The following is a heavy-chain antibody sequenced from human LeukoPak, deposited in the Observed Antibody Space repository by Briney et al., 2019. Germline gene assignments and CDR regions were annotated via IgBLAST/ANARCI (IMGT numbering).Heavy chain of an antibody. D-gene: IGHD3-22*01. CDR3: ANNYDRGGHRH. CDR2: IIPIFGIA. Sequence: ASVKVSCKASGGIFSSYAISWVRQAPAQGLEWMGRIIPIFGIANYAQKLQGRVTITAYKSTSTAYMEVSNLRAEYTAMDYGANNYDRGGHRHWGQGTLVTVSS. J-gene: IGHJ4*02. V-gene: IGHV1-69*04. CDR1: GGIFSSYA.